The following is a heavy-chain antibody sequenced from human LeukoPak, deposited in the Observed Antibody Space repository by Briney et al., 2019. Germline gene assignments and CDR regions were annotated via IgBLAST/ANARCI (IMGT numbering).Heavy chain of an antibody. D-gene: IGHD6-13*01. Sequence: ASVKVSCKASGGTFSSYAISWVRQAPGQGLEWMGWINPNSGGTNYAQKFQGRVTMTRDTSISTAYMELSRLRSDDTAVYYCARGGRYSSSWYDFQHWGQGTLVTVSS. CDR1: GGTFSSYA. CDR2: INPNSGGT. V-gene: IGHV1-2*02. J-gene: IGHJ1*01. CDR3: ARGGRYSSSWYDFQH.